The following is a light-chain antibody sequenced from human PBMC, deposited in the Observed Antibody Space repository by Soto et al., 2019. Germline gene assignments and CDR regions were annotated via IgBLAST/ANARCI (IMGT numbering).Light chain of an antibody. CDR3: QVWDSNSVYV. V-gene: IGLV3-21*02. CDR2: DDS. Sequence: SYELTQPPSVSVAPGQTARITCGGNNIGNKRVHWYQQKPGQAPVLVVYDDSDRPSGIPERFSGSNSGNTATLSISRVEGGDEADYYCQVWDSNSVYVFGTGTKVTVL. CDR1: NIGNKR. J-gene: IGLJ1*01.